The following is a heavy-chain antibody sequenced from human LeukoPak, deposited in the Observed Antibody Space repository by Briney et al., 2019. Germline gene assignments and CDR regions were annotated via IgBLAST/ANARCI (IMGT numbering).Heavy chain of an antibody. CDR3: ARDHGDVLRFLEWLTPRGGWFDP. J-gene: IGHJ5*02. Sequence: ASVKVSCKTSGYTFTYYGVSWVRQAPGQGLEWMGWISAYNGNTNYAQKLQGRVTMTTDTSTSTVYMELRSLRSDDTAVYYCARDHGDVLRFLEWLTPRGGWFDPWGQGTLVTVSS. CDR1: GYTFTYYG. CDR2: ISAYNGNT. V-gene: IGHV1-18*01. D-gene: IGHD3-3*01.